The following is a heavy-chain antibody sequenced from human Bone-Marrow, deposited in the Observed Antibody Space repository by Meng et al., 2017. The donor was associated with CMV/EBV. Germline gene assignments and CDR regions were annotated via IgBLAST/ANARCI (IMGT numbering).Heavy chain of an antibody. D-gene: IGHD2-2*02. Sequence: GGSLRLSCAASGFTFDDYTMHWVRQAPGTGLEWVSLISWDGGSTYYADSVKGRFTISRDNSKNSLYLQMNSLRTEDTALYYCAKDICSSTSCYTYYYYGMDVWGQGTTVTVSS. J-gene: IGHJ6*02. CDR1: GFTFDDYT. CDR2: ISWDGGST. V-gene: IGHV3-43*01. CDR3: AKDICSSTSCYTYYYYGMDV.